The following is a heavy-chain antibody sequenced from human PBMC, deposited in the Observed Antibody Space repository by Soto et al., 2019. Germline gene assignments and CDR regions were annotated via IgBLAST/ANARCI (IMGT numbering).Heavy chain of an antibody. CDR3: ARSPLSYDYVRQTWREVGDSFDI. CDR2: LIHGGST. D-gene: IGHD3-16*01. CDR1: NSSLGAFH. V-gene: IGHV4-34*12. J-gene: IGHJ3*02. Sequence: SETLSLTCAIYNSSLGAFHWTWIRQPPGKGLERIGELIHGGSTNYNPSLKSRVTFSLDTSKNQFSLQLMSVTAADTAVYYCARSPLSYDYVRQTWREVGDSFDIWGRGTLVTVSS.